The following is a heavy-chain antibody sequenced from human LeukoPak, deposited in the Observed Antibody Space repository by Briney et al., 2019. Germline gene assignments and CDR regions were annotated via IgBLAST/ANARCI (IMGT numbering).Heavy chain of an antibody. J-gene: IGHJ4*02. D-gene: IGHD3-3*01. V-gene: IGHV3-23*01. CDR2: ISGSGGST. CDR3: ARDGYGFWSGFVYYFDL. Sequence: GGSLRLSCAASGFTFSSYAMSWVRQAPGKGLEWVSAISGSGGSTYYADSVKGRFTISRDNSKNTLYLQMNTLRAEDTAVYYCARDGYGFWSGFVYYFDLWGQGTLVAVSS. CDR1: GFTFSSYA.